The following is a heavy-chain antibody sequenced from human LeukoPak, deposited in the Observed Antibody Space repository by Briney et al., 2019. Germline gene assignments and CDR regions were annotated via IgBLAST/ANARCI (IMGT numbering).Heavy chain of an antibody. V-gene: IGHV1-69*13. CDR3: ARAGPEADDYGDYRYYYYMDV. CDR2: IIPIFDTA. J-gene: IGHJ6*03. CDR1: GGTFSSYA. D-gene: IGHD4-17*01. Sequence: SVKVSCKASGGTFSSYAISWVRQAPGQGLEWMGGIIPIFDTATYAQKFQGRVTITADESTSTVYMELSSLRSEDTAMYFCARAGPEADDYGDYRYYYYMDVWGKGTTVSISS.